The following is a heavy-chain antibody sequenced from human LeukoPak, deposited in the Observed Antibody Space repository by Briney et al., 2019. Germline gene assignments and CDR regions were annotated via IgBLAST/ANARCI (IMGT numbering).Heavy chain of an antibody. CDR3: ARDKIVGATKFDF. Sequence: GGSLRLSCAASGFTCSSYWMSWVRQAPGKGLEWVANMNQGGGETYYVDSVKGRFAMSRDNAKNSLYLQMNSLRAEDTAVYYCARDKIVGATKFDFWGQGTLVTVSS. CDR1: GFTCSSYW. CDR2: MNQGGGET. D-gene: IGHD1-26*01. J-gene: IGHJ4*02. V-gene: IGHV3-7*03.